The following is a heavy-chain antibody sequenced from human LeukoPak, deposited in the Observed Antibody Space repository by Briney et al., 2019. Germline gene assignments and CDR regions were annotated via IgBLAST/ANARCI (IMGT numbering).Heavy chain of an antibody. Sequence: SETLSLTCNVSGGSIRGYYWSWIRQPPGKGLEWIGYIYSSGSTNYNPSLKSRVTMSVDTSKNQFSLKVSSVTAADTAVYYCARESIVVVTPAAFDIWGQGTMVTVSS. J-gene: IGHJ3*02. CDR2: IYSSGST. CDR1: GGSIRGYY. D-gene: IGHD2-21*02. CDR3: ARESIVVVTPAAFDI. V-gene: IGHV4-59*01.